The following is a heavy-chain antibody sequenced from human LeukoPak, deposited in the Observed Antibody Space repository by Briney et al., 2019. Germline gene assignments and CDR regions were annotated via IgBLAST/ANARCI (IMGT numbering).Heavy chain of an antibody. CDR2: IYSSGST. Sequence: SETLSLTCTVSGGSIRGYFWSWIRQPPGKGLEWIGHIYSSGSTTYTPSLQGRVTISLDTSKNQFSLKLSSVTAADTAVYYCARHYDSGSYPLDFWGQGTLVTVSS. J-gene: IGHJ4*02. V-gene: IGHV4-59*08. CDR3: ARHYDSGSYPLDF. CDR1: GGSIRGYF. D-gene: IGHD3-10*01.